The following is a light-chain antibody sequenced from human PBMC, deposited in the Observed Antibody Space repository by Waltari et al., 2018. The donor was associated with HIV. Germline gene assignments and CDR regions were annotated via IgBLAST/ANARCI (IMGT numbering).Light chain of an antibody. V-gene: IGLV1-40*01. CDR1: SSNIGAGYA. J-gene: IGLJ3*02. CDR2: GNN. CDR3: QSYDSSLSGWV. Sequence: QSVLTQPPSVSGAPGQRVTIPCTGSSSNIGAGYAVHWYQQLPGTAPKLLIYGNNNRPAGVPDRFSGSKSATSASLAITGLQAEDEADYYCQSYDSSLSGWVFGGGTKLTVL.